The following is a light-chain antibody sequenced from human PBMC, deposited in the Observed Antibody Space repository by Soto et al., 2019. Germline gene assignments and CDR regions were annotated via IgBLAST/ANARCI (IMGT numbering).Light chain of an antibody. V-gene: IGLV2-18*02. CDR3: SSYTSSSTYV. J-gene: IGLJ1*01. CDR2: EVS. Sequence: QSVLTQAPSWTGSPGQSITISCTGTSSDVGSYNRVSWYQQPPGTAPKLMIYEVSNRPSGVPDRFSGSKSGNTASLTISGLQAEDEADYYCSSYTSSSTYVFGTGTKVTVL. CDR1: SSDVGSYNR.